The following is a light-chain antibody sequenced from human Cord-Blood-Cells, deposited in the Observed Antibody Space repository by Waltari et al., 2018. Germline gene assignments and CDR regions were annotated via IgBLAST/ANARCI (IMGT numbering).Light chain of an antibody. V-gene: IGKV1-39*01. CDR1: QSISSY. J-gene: IGKJ2*01. CDR3: KHGYSTPMYT. Sequence: DIQMTQSPSSLSASVGDSVTITCRASQSISSYLNWYQQKPRKAPKLLCYAASSLPSGVPSRFSGSGSGTEFHLTITRLPPGDFATYHCKHGYSTPMYTFGQGTKLESK. CDR2: AAS.